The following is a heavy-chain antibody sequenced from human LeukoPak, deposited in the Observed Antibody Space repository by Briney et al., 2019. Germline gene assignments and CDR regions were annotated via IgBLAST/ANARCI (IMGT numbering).Heavy chain of an antibody. V-gene: IGHV5-51*01. D-gene: IGHD3-10*01. CDR2: IYPGDSDT. Sequence: GGSLKISCKGSGYSFTSYWIGWVRQMPGKGLEWMGIIYPGDSDTRYSPSFQGQVTISADKSISTAYLQWSSLKASDTAMYYCARHVTHYGSGSYVDYWGQGTLVTVSS. CDR1: GYSFTSYW. J-gene: IGHJ4*02. CDR3: ARHVTHYGSGSYVDY.